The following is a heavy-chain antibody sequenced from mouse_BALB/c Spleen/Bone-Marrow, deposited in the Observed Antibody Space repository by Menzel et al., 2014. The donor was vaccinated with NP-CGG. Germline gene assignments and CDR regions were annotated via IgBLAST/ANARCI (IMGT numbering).Heavy chain of an antibody. V-gene: IGHV1-39*01. Sequence: VQLKQSGPELEKPGASVKISCKASGYSFTDYNMNWVKQSNGKSLEWIGNIDPYYGGTSYNQKFKGKATLTVDKSSNTAYMQLKSLTSEDSAVYYCTRDGYYEGFYAMGYWGQGTSVTVSS. D-gene: IGHD2-3*01. CDR2: IDPYYGGT. CDR1: GYSFTDYN. J-gene: IGHJ4*01. CDR3: TRDGYYEGFYAMGY.